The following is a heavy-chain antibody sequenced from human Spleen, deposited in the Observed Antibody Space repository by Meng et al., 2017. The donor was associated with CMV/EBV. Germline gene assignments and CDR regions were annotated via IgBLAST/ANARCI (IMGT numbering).Heavy chain of an antibody. CDR3: TGSIAVRQDY. CDR1: GFTFSGSA. V-gene: IGHV3-73*01. Sequence: CAASGFTFSGSAMHWVRQASGKGLEWVGRIRSKANSYATGYAASVKGRFTISRDDSKNTAYLQMNSLKTEDTAVYYCTGSIAVRQDYWGQGTLVTVSS. D-gene: IGHD6-6*01. J-gene: IGHJ4*02. CDR2: IRSKANSYAT.